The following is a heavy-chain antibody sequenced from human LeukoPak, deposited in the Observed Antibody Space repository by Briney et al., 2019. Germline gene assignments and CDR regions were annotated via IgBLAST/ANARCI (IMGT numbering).Heavy chain of an antibody. V-gene: IGHV3-21*01. CDR1: GFTFSNYA. CDR2: TSPGCQHT. D-gene: IGHD3-10*01. Sequence: GGSLRLSCAASGFTFSNYAMNWVRQAPGKGLEWVSSTSPGCQHTFYADSVQGRFTISRDNAKNSLYLQMNSLRVEDTAVYYCARDFLGESGAGGYWGQGTLVAVSS. CDR3: ARDFLGESGAGGY. J-gene: IGHJ4*02.